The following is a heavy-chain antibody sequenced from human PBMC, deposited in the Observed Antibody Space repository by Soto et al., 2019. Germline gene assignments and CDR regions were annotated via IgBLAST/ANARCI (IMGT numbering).Heavy chain of an antibody. CDR2: IDYSGSA. CDR3: VSGSPLVCFDF. CDR1: GGSISSSDYY. J-gene: IGHJ4*02. D-gene: IGHD3-10*01. V-gene: IGHV4-39*01. Sequence: QLQLQESGPGLVKPSETLSLTCTVSGGSISSSDYYWGWIRQPPGKGLEWIGNIDYSGSASYNPCLEGQVTMPVGLSKKQVSHELGSVSAADSAVYICVSGSPLVCFDFWGQGTPVTVSS.